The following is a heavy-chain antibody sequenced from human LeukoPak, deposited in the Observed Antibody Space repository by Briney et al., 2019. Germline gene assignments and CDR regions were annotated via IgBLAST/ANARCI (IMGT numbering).Heavy chain of an antibody. CDR3: ARASGSYLNY. Sequence: PGGSLRLSCAASGFTFSTYAMSWVRQAPGKGLEWVSGMGGSDSVAYYADSVKGRFTISRDNSKNTLYLQMNSLRAEDTAVYYCARASGSYLNYWGQGTLVTVSS. J-gene: IGHJ4*02. D-gene: IGHD1-26*01. CDR2: MGGSDSVA. V-gene: IGHV3-23*01. CDR1: GFTFSTYA.